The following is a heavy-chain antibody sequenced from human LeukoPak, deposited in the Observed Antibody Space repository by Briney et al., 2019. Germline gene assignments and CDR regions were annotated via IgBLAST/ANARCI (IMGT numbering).Heavy chain of an antibody. CDR3: ARAPRGYYHYMDV. J-gene: IGHJ6*03. D-gene: IGHD3-10*01. CDR1: GYTFTNYG. CDR2: ISAYNGNT. Sequence: GASVKVSCKASGYTFTNYGISWVRQAPGQGLEWIGWISAYNGNTNYAQKLQGRVTMTTDTSTSTAYMELMSLRADDTAVYYCARAPRGYYHYMDVWGKGTTVTVSS. V-gene: IGHV1-18*01.